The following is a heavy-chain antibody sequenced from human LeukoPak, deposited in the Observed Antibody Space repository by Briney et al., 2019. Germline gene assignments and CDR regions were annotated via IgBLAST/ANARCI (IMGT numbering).Heavy chain of an antibody. J-gene: IGHJ3*02. CDR1: GGTFSSYA. D-gene: IGHD2-2*01. Sequence: KVSCKASGGTFSSYAISWVRQAPGQGLEWMGRIIPILGIANYAQKFQGRVTITADKSTSTAYMELSSLRSEDTAVYYCARRDIVVVPAARDAFDIWGQGTMITVSS. CDR3: ARRDIVVVPAARDAFDI. CDR2: IIPILGIA. V-gene: IGHV1-69*04.